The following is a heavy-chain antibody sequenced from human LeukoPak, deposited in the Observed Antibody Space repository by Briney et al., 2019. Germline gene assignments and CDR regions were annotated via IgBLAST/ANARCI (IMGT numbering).Heavy chain of an antibody. CDR3: ASRDSSGYYSFDY. CDR1: GYTFTGYY. Sequence: VASVKVSCKASGYTFTGYYMHWLRQAPGQGLEWMGWINPNSGGTNYAQKFQGRVTMTRDTSISTAYMELSRLRSDDTAVYYCASRDSSGYYSFDYWGQGTLVTVSS. J-gene: IGHJ4*02. D-gene: IGHD3-22*01. V-gene: IGHV1-2*02. CDR2: INPNSGGT.